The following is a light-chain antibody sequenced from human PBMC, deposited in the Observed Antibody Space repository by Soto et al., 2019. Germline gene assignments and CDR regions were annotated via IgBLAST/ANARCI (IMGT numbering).Light chain of an antibody. CDR3: SSYTRRSTWV. CDR2: EVS. CDR1: SSDIGGYNY. V-gene: IGLV2-14*01. Sequence: QSALTQPASVSGSPGQSITISCTGTSSDIGGYNYVSWYQQHPGKAPKVMIYEVSNRSSGVSNRFSGSKSGNTASLTISGLQAEDEADYYCSSYTRRSTWVFGGGTKVTVL. J-gene: IGLJ3*02.